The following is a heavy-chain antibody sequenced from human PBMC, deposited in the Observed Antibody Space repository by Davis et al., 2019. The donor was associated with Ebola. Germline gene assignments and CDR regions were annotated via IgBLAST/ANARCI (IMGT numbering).Heavy chain of an antibody. D-gene: IGHD3-16*01. CDR3: ARDVGEVYQYFNMDV. Sequence: PGGSLRLSCAASGFTFSNFAMHWVRQAPGKGLQWVAVISYAGINKNYVDSVKGRFTISRDNAKNSLYLQMNSLGAEDTAVYYCARDVGEVYQYFNMDVWGKGTTVTVSS. J-gene: IGHJ6*03. CDR1: GFTFSNFA. CDR2: ISYAGINK. V-gene: IGHV3-30-3*01.